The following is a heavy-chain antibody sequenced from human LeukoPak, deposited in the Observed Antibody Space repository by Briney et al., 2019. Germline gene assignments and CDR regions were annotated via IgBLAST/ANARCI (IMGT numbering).Heavy chain of an antibody. CDR1: GYTFTRYY. CDR3: ARDPGEMTTVVTYFDY. J-gene: IGHJ4*02. D-gene: IGHD4-11*01. V-gene: IGHV1-46*01. CDR2: INPSGGST. Sequence: ASVKVSCKASGYTFTRYYIHWVRQAPGQGLEWMGIINPSGGSTTYAQKFQGRVTMTRDTSTSTVYMELSSLRSEDTAVYYCARDPGEMTTVVTYFDYWGQGSLVTVSS.